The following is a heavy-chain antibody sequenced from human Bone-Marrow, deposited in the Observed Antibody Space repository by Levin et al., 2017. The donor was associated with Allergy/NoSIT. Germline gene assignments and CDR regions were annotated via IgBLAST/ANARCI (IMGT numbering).Heavy chain of an antibody. CDR2: TNRDGSST. V-gene: IGHV3-74*01. D-gene: IGHD2-2*01. J-gene: IGHJ4*02. Sequence: GGSLRLSCAASGFRISDYWMHWVRQAPGKGLVWVSHTNRDGSSTTYADSVKGRFTISRDNAKNTLYLQMSSLRAEDTAVYYCAIDTESSFGGYWGQGTLVTVSS. CDR1: GFRISDYW. CDR3: AIDTESSFGGY.